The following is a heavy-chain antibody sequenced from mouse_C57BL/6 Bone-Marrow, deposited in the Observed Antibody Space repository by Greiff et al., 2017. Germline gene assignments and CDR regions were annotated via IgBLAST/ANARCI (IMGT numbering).Heavy chain of an antibody. CDR1: GFNIKDDY. CDR2: IDPENGDS. V-gene: IGHV14-4*01. J-gene: IGHJ4*01. Sequence: VTLQQSGAELVRPGASVKLSCTASGFNIKDDYMHWVKQRPEQGLAWIGWIDPENGDSASASKFQGKATITADTSSNTAYLQLSSLTSEDTAVYYCTMNAMDYWGQGTSVTVSS. CDR3: TMNAMDY.